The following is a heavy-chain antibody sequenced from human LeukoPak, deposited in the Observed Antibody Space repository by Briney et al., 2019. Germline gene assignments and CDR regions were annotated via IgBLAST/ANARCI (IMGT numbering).Heavy chain of an antibody. Sequence: ASVKVYCKASGYTFTSYGISWVRPAPGQGLEWMGWINPNSGGTNYAQKFQGRVTMTRDTSISTAYMELSRLRSDDTAVYYCARGGSGSYWFDPWGQGTLVTVSS. CDR1: GYTFTSYG. D-gene: IGHD1-26*01. CDR2: INPNSGGT. V-gene: IGHV1-2*02. CDR3: ARGGSGSYWFDP. J-gene: IGHJ5*02.